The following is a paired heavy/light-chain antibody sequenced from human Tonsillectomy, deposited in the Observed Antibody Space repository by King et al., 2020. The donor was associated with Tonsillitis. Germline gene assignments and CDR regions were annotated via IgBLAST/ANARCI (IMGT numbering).Light chain of an antibody. V-gene: IGLV3-25*02. J-gene: IGLJ3*02. Sequence: SYELTQPPSVSVSPGQTARITCSGDALPKQYAYWYQQKPGQAPALVIYKDSERPSGIPERFSGSSSGTTVTLTISGVQAEDESDYYCQSADSSGTYWVFGGGTKLTVL. CDR3: QSADSSGTYWV. CDR2: KDS. CDR1: ALPKQY.
Heavy chain of an antibody. CDR1: GYTFTDYN. V-gene: IGHV1-2*02. CDR3: ASRNYYDSSVSNGFDI. J-gene: IGHJ3*02. CDR2: INPKSGGT. Sequence: QVQLVQSGAEMKKPGASVKVSCKTSGYTFTDYNMHWVRQAPGQGLEWMGWINPKSGGTNYAQSFQGRVTMTRDTSISTAYMELSSLRSDDTAVYYCASRNYYDSSVSNGFDIWGQGTIVTVSS. D-gene: IGHD3-22*01.